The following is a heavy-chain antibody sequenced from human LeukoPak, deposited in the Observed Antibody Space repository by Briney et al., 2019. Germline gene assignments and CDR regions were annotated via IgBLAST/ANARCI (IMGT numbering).Heavy chain of an antibody. D-gene: IGHD6-13*01. CDR1: GYTFTGYY. CDR2: INPNGGGT. J-gene: IGHJ4*02. Sequence: ASVKVSCKASGYTFTGYYMHWVRQAPGQGLGWMGWINPNGGGTNYAQKFQGWVTMTRDTSINTAYMELSRLRSDDTAVYYCARGASRGFDYWGQGTLVTVSS. CDR3: ARGASRGFDY. V-gene: IGHV1-2*04.